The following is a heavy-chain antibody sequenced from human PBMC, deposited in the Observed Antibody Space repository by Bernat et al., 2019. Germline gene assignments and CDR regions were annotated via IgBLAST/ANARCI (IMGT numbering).Heavy chain of an antibody. D-gene: IGHD3-22*01. CDR2: ISSSSSTI. V-gene: IGHV3-48*01. CDR3: ARVRRITMIENDAFDI. J-gene: IGHJ3*02. CDR1: GFTFSSYS. Sequence: EVQLVESGGGLVQPGRSLRLSCAASGFTFSSYSMNWVRQAPGKGLEWVSYISSSSSTIYYADSVKGRFTISRDNAKNSLYLQMNSLRAEDTAVYYCARVRRITMIENDAFDIWGQGTMVTVSS.